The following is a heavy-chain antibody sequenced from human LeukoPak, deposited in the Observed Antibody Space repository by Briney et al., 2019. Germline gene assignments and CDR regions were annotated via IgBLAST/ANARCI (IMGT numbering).Heavy chain of an antibody. CDR3: ARHVYGRGMYV. CDR1: GDSFSAYY. D-gene: IGHD4-17*01. Sequence: SETLSLTCTVSGDSFSAYYWGWIRQPPGKGLECVGYTSSSGAAYNPSLRGRLTISMDTSKNQFSLTLSSATAADTGLYYCARHVYGRGMYVWGKGTTVTVSS. V-gene: IGHV4-59*08. J-gene: IGHJ6*04. CDR2: TSSSGA.